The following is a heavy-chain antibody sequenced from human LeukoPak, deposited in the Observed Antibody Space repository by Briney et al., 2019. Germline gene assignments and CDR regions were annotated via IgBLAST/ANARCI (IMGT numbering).Heavy chain of an antibody. CDR3: TRMTTGHDY. CDR2: INHSGYT. CDR1: GVSFDDYY. V-gene: IGHV4-34*01. D-gene: IGHD4-17*01. Sequence: PSETLSLTCAVSGVSFDDYYWSWVRQTLGKGLEWIVEINHSGYTNDSPSLKSRVTLSIDTSRKQFSLNLRSVTVADAGIYYCTRMTTGHDYWGQGTLVTVFS. J-gene: IGHJ4*02.